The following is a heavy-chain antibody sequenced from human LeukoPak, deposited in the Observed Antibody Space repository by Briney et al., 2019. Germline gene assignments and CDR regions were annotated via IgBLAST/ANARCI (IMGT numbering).Heavy chain of an antibody. D-gene: IGHD2-15*01. CDR3: ARDCGGSSCYGPYDAFDI. V-gene: IGHV3-21*01. CDR2: ISSSSSYI. J-gene: IGHJ3*02. Sequence: KPGGSLRLSCAASGFIFSSYAMNWVRQAPGKGLEYVSSISSSSSYISYTDSVKGRFTISRDNAKNSLYLQMNSLRAEDTAVYYCARDCGGSSCYGPYDAFDIWGQGTMVTVSS. CDR1: GFIFSSYA.